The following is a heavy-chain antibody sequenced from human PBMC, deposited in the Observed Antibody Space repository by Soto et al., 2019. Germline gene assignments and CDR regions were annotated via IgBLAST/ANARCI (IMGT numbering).Heavy chain of an antibody. J-gene: IGHJ4*02. CDR1: GFNFGAYA. CDR2: IRRKAYGGTT. CDR3: TRSLAIDFDS. Sequence: GGSLRLSCSASGFNFGAYAMSWVRQPPGKGLEWVGFIRRKAYGGTTDYAASVKGRFTISRDDSKSIAYLQMNSLKIEDTAVYYCTRSLAIDFDSWGQGTLVTVSS. V-gene: IGHV3-49*04.